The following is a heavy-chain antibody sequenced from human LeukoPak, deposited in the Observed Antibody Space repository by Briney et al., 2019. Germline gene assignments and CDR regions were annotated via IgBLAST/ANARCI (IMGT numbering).Heavy chain of an antibody. CDR1: GYTFISYG. J-gene: IGHJ4*02. CDR2: ISAYNGNT. D-gene: IGHD3-22*01. V-gene: IGHV1-18*01. Sequence: ASVKVSCKASGYTFISYGISWVRQAPGQGLEWMGWISAYNGNTNYAQKLQGRVTMTTDTSTSTAYMELRSLRSVDTAAYYCARYDRWSVVISHFDCWGQGTLVTVSS. CDR3: ARYDRWSVVISHFDC.